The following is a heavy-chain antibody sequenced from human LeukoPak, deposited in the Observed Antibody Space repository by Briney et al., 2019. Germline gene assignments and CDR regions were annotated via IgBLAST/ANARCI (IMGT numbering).Heavy chain of an antibody. CDR3: ARDIVVVPAAPLDYYYYYMDV. Sequence: SVKVSCKASGSTFSSYAISLVRQAPGQGLEWMGGIIPIFGTANYAQKFQGRVTITADESTSTAYMELSSLRSEDTAVYYCARDIVVVPAAPLDYYYYYMDVWGKGTTVTVSS. V-gene: IGHV1-69*13. CDR2: IIPIFGTA. J-gene: IGHJ6*03. D-gene: IGHD2-2*01. CDR1: GSTFSSYA.